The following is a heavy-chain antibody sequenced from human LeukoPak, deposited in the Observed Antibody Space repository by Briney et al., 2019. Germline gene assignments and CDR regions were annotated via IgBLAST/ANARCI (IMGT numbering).Heavy chain of an antibody. D-gene: IGHD1-7*01. CDR3: ARGRPGTGNYYFDL. Sequence: SETLFLTCAVYGGSYSGYYWSWIRQPPGEGLEWVGEIHYTGSTSYKPSLRRRATIFGDTSKNQFSLRLTSVTAADTALYYCARGRPGTGNYYFDLWGRGTLVTVSS. CDR2: IHYTGST. V-gene: IGHV4-34*01. CDR1: GGSYSGYY. J-gene: IGHJ2*01.